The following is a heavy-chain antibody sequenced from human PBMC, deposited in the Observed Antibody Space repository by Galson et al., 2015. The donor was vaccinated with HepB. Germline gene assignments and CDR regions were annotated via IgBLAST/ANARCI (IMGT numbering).Heavy chain of an antibody. CDR2: ISGRRSKS. Sequence: SLRLSCATSGFIFGHHGLTWVRPAPGKGLEWVASISGRRSKSNYAESVKGRFSISRDNSKNTLFLEMNSLRAEDTAVYYCVKEGAWFGGDWSDPWGQGTLVIVS. V-gene: IGHV3-23*01. CDR1: GFIFGHHG. J-gene: IGHJ5*02. D-gene: IGHD3-16*01. CDR3: VKEGAWFGGDWSDP.